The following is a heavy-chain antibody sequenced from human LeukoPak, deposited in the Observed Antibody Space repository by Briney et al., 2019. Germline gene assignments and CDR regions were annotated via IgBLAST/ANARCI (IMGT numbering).Heavy chain of an antibody. CDR3: ASPGYSYGSDFDY. D-gene: IGHD5-18*01. J-gene: IGHJ4*02. V-gene: IGHV3-30-3*01. CDR1: GFTFSTYA. Sequence: GGSLRLSCAGSGFTFSTYAMSWVRQAPGKGLEWVAVISYDGSNKYYADSVKGRFTISRDNSKNTLYLQMNSLRAEDTAVYYCASPGYSYGSDFDYWGQGTLVTVSS. CDR2: ISYDGSNK.